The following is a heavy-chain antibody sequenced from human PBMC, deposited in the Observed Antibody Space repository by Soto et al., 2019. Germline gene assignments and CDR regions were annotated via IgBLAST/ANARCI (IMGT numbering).Heavy chain of an antibody. V-gene: IGHV3-30-3*01. CDR2: ISYDGSNK. CDR1: GFTFSSYA. J-gene: IGHJ4*02. CDR3: ARVAYYDILTGPDY. Sequence: GGSLRLSCAASGFTFSSYAMHWVRQAPGKGLEWVAVISYDGSNKYYADSVKGRFTISRDNSKNTLYLQMNSLRAEDTAVYYCARVAYYDILTGPDYWGQGTLVTVSS. D-gene: IGHD3-9*01.